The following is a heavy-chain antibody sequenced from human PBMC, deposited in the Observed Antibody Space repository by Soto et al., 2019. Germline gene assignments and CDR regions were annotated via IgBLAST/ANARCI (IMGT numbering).Heavy chain of an antibody. CDR2: IHPGDSDT. Sequence: GESLKISCKGSGYDFTSYWIGWVRQMPGKGLEWMGIIHPGDSDTRYSPSFQGQVTISVDKSINTAYLQWSGLKASDTAMYYCARGGYSGYDDYYYSDYWGQGTLVTVSS. CDR1: GYDFTSYW. D-gene: IGHD5-12*01. J-gene: IGHJ4*02. CDR3: ARGGYSGYDDYYYSDY. V-gene: IGHV5-51*01.